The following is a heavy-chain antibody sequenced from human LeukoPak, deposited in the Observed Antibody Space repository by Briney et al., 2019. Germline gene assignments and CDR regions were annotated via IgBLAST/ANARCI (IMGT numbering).Heavy chain of an antibody. CDR1: GFTFSSYW. CDR3: ARDACSEYNWNYGSFDP. V-gene: IGHV3-74*01. CDR2: INSDGSST. J-gene: IGHJ5*02. Sequence: GGSLRLSCAASGFTFSSYWMHWVRQAPGKGLVWVSRINSDGSSTSYADSVKGRFTISRDNAKNTLYLQMNSLRAEDTAVYYCARDACSEYNWNYGSFDPWGQGTLVTVSS. D-gene: IGHD1-7*01.